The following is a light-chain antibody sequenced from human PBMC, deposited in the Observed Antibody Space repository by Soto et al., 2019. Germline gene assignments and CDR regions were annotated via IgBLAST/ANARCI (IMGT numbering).Light chain of an antibody. V-gene: IGLV1-44*01. CDR2: SND. J-gene: IGLJ2*01. CDR3: AAWDGSLNGWV. CDR1: SSNIGSNT. Sequence: QSVLTQAPSASGTPGQRVTISCSGSSSNIGSNTVSWYQQLPGTAPKLLIYSNDQRPSGVPDRFSGSKSGISASLAIGGLQSEDEADYYCAAWDGSLNGWVFGGGTKVTVL.